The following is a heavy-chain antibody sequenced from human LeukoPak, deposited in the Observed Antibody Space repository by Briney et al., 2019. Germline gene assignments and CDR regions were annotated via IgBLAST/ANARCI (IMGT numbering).Heavy chain of an antibody. V-gene: IGHV3-23*01. Sequence: PGGSLRLSCAASGFTFSSYAMSWVRQAPGKGLEWVSAISGSGGSTYYADSVKGRFTISRDNAKNSLYLQMNSLRAEDTAVYYCARGVYDSSGYGYWGQGTLVTVSS. D-gene: IGHD3-22*01. CDR3: ARGVYDSSGYGY. J-gene: IGHJ4*02. CDR2: ISGSGGST. CDR1: GFTFSSYA.